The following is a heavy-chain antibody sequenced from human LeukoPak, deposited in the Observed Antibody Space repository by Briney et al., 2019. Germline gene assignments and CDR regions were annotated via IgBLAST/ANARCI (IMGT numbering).Heavy chain of an antibody. CDR1: GFTFSSCW. D-gene: IGHD3-22*01. CDR3: ARAPSDSSGYYPEYFQH. CDR2: IKSDASST. V-gene: IGHV3-74*01. Sequence: PGGSLRLSCAASGFTFSSCWMHWVRQAPGKGLVWVSRIKSDASSTNYADSVKGRFTISRDNAKNTLYLQMNSLRAEDTAVYYCARAPSDSSGYYPEYFQHWGQGTLVTVSS. J-gene: IGHJ1*01.